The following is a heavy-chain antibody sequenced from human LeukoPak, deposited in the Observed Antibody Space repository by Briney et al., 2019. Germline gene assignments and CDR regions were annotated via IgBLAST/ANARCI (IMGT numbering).Heavy chain of an antibody. D-gene: IGHD3-22*01. CDR2: INWNGGST. Sequence: PGGSLRLSCAASGFTFDDYGMSWVRQAPGKGLEWVSGINWNGGSTGYADSVKGRFTISRDNAKNSLYLQMNSLRAEDTAVYYCAKAPIHYYDSSGYGDGFDYWGQGTLVTVSS. J-gene: IGHJ4*02. CDR1: GFTFDDYG. CDR3: AKAPIHYYDSSGYGDGFDY. V-gene: IGHV3-20*04.